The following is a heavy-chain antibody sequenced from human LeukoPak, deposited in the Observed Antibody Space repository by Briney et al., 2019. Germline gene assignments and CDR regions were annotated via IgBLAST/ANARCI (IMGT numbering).Heavy chain of an antibody. CDR1: GFTFSSYW. D-gene: IGHD4-17*01. J-gene: IGHJ4*02. CDR3: AKGAVTNTRSFDY. Sequence: GGSLRLSCAASGFTFSSYWMHWVRQAPGKGLEWVSIISASGGTTYYAGSVKGRFTFSRDNSKNTLFLQMNSLRAEDTAVYYCAKGAVTNTRSFDYWGQGTLVTVSS. CDR2: ISASGGTT. V-gene: IGHV3-23*01.